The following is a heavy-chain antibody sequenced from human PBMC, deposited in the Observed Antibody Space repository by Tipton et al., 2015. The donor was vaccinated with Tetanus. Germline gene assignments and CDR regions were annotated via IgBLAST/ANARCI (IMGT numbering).Heavy chain of an antibody. V-gene: IGHV3-21*01. CDR1: GFTFSSYS. Sequence: CAASGFTFSSYSMNWVRQAPGKGLEWVSSISSSSSYIYYANSVKGRFTISRDNAKNSLYLQMNSLRAEDTAVYYCARDLYGDYSYYYGMDVWGQGTTVTVSS. CDR3: ARDLYGDYSYYYGMDV. D-gene: IGHD4-17*01. CDR2: ISSSSSYI. J-gene: IGHJ6*02.